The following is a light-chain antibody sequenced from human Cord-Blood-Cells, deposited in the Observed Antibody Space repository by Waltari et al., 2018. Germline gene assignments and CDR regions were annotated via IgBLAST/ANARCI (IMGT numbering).Light chain of an antibody. J-gene: IGKJ4*01. Sequence: DIQMTQSPSYLSASVGDRVTITCQASQDISNYLNWYQQKPGKAPKLLICDASNLETGVPSRFSGSGSGTDFTFTISSLQPEDIATYYCQQYDNLPRITFGGGTKVEIK. CDR1: QDISNY. V-gene: IGKV1-33*01. CDR2: DAS. CDR3: QQYDNLPRIT.